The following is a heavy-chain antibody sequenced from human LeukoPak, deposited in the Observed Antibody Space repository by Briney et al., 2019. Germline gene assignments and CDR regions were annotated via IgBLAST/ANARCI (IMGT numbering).Heavy chain of an antibody. Sequence: GGSLRLSCAPSVFTLRINYMSCVPQTPEKGLECVSLIYIGGTTYYANSVKGRFTISRDNSKNTLYLKMNSLRAEDTAVYHCARAVRFWDPFDYWGQGTLVTVSS. CDR3: ARAVRFWDPFDY. CDR2: IYIGGTT. D-gene: IGHD3-3*01. CDR1: VFTLRINY. J-gene: IGHJ4*02. V-gene: IGHV3-53*01.